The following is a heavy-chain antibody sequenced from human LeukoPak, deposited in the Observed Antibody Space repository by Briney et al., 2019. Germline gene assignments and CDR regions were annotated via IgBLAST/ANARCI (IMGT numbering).Heavy chain of an antibody. J-gene: IGHJ4*02. CDR2: ISYDDGGNK. V-gene: IGHV3-30-3*01. D-gene: IGHD3-9*01. CDR1: GFTSSNYA. CDR3: ARDQGQYDILTGYRSYFDY. Sequence: GGSLRLSCAASGFTSSNYAMHWVRQAPGKGLEWVAIISYDDGGNKYYGDSVKGRSTIFRDNSDNTLYLQMNSLRAEDTAVYYCARDQGQYDILTGYRSYFDYWGQGTPVTVSS.